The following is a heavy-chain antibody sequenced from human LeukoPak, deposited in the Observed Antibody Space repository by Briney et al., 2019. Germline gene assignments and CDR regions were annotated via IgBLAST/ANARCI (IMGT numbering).Heavy chain of an antibody. J-gene: IGHJ4*02. Sequence: SETLSLTCSVSGGSISSSNYYWGWIRQPAGKGLEWIGRIYTSESTNYKPSLKTRVPISVDTSRNHFSLNLGSVTAAAPAVYYCARVNSGGLNYYFDYWPQGPLLTVSS. CDR1: GGSISSSNYY. D-gene: IGHD1-14*01. CDR2: IYTSEST. CDR3: ARVNSGGLNYYFDY. V-gene: IGHV4-61*02.